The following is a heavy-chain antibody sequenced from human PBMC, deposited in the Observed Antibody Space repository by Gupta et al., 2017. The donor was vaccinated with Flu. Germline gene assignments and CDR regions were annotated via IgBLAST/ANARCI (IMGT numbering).Heavy chain of an antibody. CDR3: ARGQWAN. J-gene: IGHJ4*02. D-gene: IGHD1-26*01. CDR1: GFTISSYD. Sequence: EVQLVESGGGLVQPGGSLRLSCAASGFTISSYDMSWVRQAAGRGLEWVSFISSRGVTYYGDPVRGRFTISRDNAKNSLYLQMSGLRDEDTAVYYCARGQWANWGQGTLVTVSS. V-gene: IGHV3-48*03. CDR2: ISSRGVT.